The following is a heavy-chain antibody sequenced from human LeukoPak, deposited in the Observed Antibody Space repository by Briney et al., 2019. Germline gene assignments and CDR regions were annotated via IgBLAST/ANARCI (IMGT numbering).Heavy chain of an antibody. D-gene: IGHD6-19*01. J-gene: IGHJ3*02. V-gene: IGHV3-21*01. CDR2: ISSSSSYI. CDR3: ARARADSSGWSDAFDI. Sequence: GGSLRLSCAASGFTFSSYSMNWVRQAPGKGLEWVSSISSSSSYIYYADSVKGRFTISRDNAKNSLYLQMNSLRAEDTAVYYCARARADSSGWSDAFDIWGQGTMVTVSS. CDR1: GFTFSSYS.